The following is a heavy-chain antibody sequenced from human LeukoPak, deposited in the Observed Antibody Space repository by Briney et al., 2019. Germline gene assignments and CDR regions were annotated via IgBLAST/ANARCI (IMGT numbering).Heavy chain of an antibody. D-gene: IGHD3-16*01. Sequence: GGSLRLSCVASGFTFGSYWMHWVRQAPGKGLVWVSRINSDGSSTIYADSVKGRFTISRDDAKNTVYLQMNSLRDEDTAVYYCARVGKGEDFDYWGQGTLVTVSS. CDR2: INSDGSST. J-gene: IGHJ4*02. V-gene: IGHV3-74*01. CDR1: GFTFGSYW. CDR3: ARVGKGEDFDY.